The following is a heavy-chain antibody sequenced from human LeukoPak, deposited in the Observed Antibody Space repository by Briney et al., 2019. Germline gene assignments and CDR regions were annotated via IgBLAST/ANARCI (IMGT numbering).Heavy chain of an antibody. CDR2: INHNGNVN. J-gene: IGHJ4*02. D-gene: IGHD3-3*01. CDR3: TRGLLLEWLADY. V-gene: IGHV3-7*03. CDR1: GFTFSSYW. Sequence: GGSLRLSCAASGFTFSSYWMNWARQAPGKGLEWVASINHNGNVNYYVDSVKGRFTIPRDNAKNSLYLQMSNLRAEDTAVYYCTRGLLLEWLADYWGQGTLVTVSS.